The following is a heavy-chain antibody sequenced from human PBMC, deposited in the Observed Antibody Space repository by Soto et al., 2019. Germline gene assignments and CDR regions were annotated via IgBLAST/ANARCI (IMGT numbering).Heavy chain of an antibody. CDR1: GFTFSNYA. CDR3: AKGPILGEWPPWGFDF. D-gene: IGHD3-16*01. Sequence: PGGSLRLSCAASGFTFSNYALAWVRQAPGKGLEWVSLISATGGSTYYADSVQGRFTISRDNSKSTLYLQMNSLRAEDTAVYYCAKGPILGEWPPWGFDFWGQGTLVTVSS. CDR2: ISATGGST. V-gene: IGHV3-23*01. J-gene: IGHJ4*02.